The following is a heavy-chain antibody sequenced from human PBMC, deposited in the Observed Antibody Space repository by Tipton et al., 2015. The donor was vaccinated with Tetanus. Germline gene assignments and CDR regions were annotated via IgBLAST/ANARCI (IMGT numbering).Heavy chain of an antibody. Sequence: QLVQSGAEVKKPGASVKVSCKASGYTFTSYGISWVRQAPGQGLEWMGWISAYNGNTNYAQKLQGRVTMTTDTPTSTAYMELRSLRADDTAVYYCARDTAVAGAPRSSIDAFDIWGQGTMVTFSS. CDR1: GYTFTSYG. V-gene: IGHV1-18*01. CDR3: ARDTAVAGAPRSSIDAFDI. D-gene: IGHD6-19*01. J-gene: IGHJ3*02. CDR2: ISAYNGNT.